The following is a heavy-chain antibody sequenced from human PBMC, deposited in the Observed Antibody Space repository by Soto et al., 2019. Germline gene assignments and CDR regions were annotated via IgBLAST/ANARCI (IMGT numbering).Heavy chain of an antibody. D-gene: IGHD2-8*01. CDR1: GGSFSGYY. CDR3: ARLANGVPRYYFDY. V-gene: IGHV4-34*01. CDR2: INHSGST. Sequence: SETLSLTCAVYGGSFSGYYWSWIRQPPGKGLEWIGEINHSGSTNYNPSLKSRVTISVDTSKNQFSLKLSSVTAADTAVYYCARLANGVPRYYFDYWGQGTLVTVSS. J-gene: IGHJ4*02.